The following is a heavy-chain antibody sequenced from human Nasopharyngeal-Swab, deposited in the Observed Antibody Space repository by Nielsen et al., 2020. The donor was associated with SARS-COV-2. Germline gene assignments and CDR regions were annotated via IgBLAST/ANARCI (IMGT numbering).Heavy chain of an antibody. J-gene: IGHJ4*02. V-gene: IGHV3-9*01. CDR2: ISWNSGSI. CDR3: AKVQSGEDYFDY. Sequence: GGSLRLSCAASGFTFDDFALHWVRQAPGKGLEWVSGISWNSGSIGYADSVKGRFTTSRDNAKNSLYLQMNSLRPENTALYYCAKVQSGEDYFDYWGQGTLVTVSS. CDR1: GFTFDDFA. D-gene: IGHD1-26*01.